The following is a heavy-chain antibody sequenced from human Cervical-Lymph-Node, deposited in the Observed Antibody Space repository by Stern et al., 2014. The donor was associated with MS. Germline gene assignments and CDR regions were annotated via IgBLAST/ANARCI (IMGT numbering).Heavy chain of an antibody. Sequence: QMQLVQSGGDLVKPGGSLRLSCAVSGFSFSDFYMSWIRQAPGKGLEWISYMSNTGSHTYYADSVKGRFTISRDNANNLLFLQMNSLRVEDTAVYYCGRDGSGSPDFWGQGTLVTVSS. D-gene: IGHD1-26*01. CDR3: GRDGSGSPDF. J-gene: IGHJ4*02. CDR2: MSNTGSHT. V-gene: IGHV3-11*01. CDR1: GFSFSDFY.